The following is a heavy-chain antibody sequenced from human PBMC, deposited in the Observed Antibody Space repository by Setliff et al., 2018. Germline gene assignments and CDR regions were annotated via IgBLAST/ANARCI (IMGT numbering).Heavy chain of an antibody. J-gene: IGHJ6*03. Sequence: PSETLSLTCTASGGSISSYYWSWIRQPAGKGLEWIGHTYIGGSANYNPSLKSRVTMSIDTSKNQFSLKLNSVTAADMAVYYCAREQWLDPPGYYYMDVRAKGTTVTVSS. V-gene: IGHV4-4*07. CDR2: TYIGGSA. CDR3: AREQWLDPPGYYYMDV. D-gene: IGHD6-19*01. CDR1: GGSISSYY.